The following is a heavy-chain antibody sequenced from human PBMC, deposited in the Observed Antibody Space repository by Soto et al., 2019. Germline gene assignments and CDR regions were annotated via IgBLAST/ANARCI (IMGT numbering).Heavy chain of an antibody. V-gene: IGHV4-34*01. D-gene: IGHD7-27*01. CDR3: ARGWGRIFDY. CDR2: INHSGST. J-gene: IGHJ4*02. CDR1: GRSFSGYY. Sequence: QVQLQQWGAGLLKPSETLSLTCAVYGRSFSGYYWNWIRQPPGKGLEWIGEINHSGSTNYNPSLKSRVTISVDTSKNQFSLKLSSVTAADTAVYYCARGWGRIFDYWGQGTLATVSS.